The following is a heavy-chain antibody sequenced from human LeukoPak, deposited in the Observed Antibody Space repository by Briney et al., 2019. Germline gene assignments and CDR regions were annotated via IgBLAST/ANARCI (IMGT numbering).Heavy chain of an antibody. CDR1: GFTFSSYA. Sequence: GGSLRLSCAASGFTFSSYAMHWVRQAPGKGLEWVAVISYDGSNKYYADSVKGRFTISRDNSKNTLYLQMNSLRAEDTAVYYCAKGAMIVVVITAIDYWGQGTLVTVSS. V-gene: IGHV3-30*04. CDR3: AKGAMIVVVITAIDY. D-gene: IGHD3-22*01. CDR2: ISYDGSNK. J-gene: IGHJ4*02.